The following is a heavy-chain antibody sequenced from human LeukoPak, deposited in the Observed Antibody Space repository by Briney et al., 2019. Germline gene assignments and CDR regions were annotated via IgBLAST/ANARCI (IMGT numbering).Heavy chain of an antibody. Sequence: ETLSLTCAVYGGPFSGYYWSWIRQPPGKGLEWIGEINHSGSTNYNPSLKSRVTISVDTSKNQFSLKLSSVTAADTAVYYCARTFNLYSSGWYVRSGYYFDYWGQGTLVTVSS. CDR2: INHSGST. V-gene: IGHV4-34*01. CDR3: ARTFNLYSSGWYVRSGYYFDY. CDR1: GGPFSGYY. J-gene: IGHJ4*02. D-gene: IGHD6-19*01.